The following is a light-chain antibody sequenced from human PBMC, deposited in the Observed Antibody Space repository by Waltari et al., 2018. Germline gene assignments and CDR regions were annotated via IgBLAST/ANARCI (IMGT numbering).Light chain of an antibody. CDR1: QNVDTY. Sequence: DIVLTQSPVPLSLSPGQRPTLLCGASQNVDTYLAWYQPKPGQAPRLLIYNSSHRASGVPARFSGGGSGTDFTLTISSVEPEDIAIYYCQQRNTWPPYTFGQGTKLELK. J-gene: IGKJ2*01. V-gene: IGKV3-11*01. CDR3: QQRNTWPPYT. CDR2: NSS.